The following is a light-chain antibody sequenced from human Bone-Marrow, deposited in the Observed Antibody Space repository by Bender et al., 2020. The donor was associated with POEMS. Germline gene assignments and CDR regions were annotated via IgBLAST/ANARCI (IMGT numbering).Light chain of an antibody. CDR1: SSDVGTYNL. J-gene: IGLJ1*01. Sequence: QSALTQPASVSGSPEQSITISCTGTSSDVGTYNLVSWYQQHPGKAPKLMIYEVSKRPSGVSDRFSGSGSGNTASLTISGLQAEDESDYYCSSYTTSSRIFGTGTKVTVL. CDR3: SSYTTSSRI. CDR2: EVS. V-gene: IGLV2-14*02.